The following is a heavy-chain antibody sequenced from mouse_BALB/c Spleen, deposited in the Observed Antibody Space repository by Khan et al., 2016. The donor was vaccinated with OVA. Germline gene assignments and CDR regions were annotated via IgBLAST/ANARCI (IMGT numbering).Heavy chain of an antibody. CDR3: DEDTTATPY. V-gene: IGHV2-9*02. D-gene: IGHD1-2*01. CDR2: IWAGGST. Sequence: VKLEESGPGLVAPSQSLSITCTVSGFSLTSYGVHWVRQPPGKGLEWLGIIWAGGSTNYNSALMSRMSISKDNSKSQVFLKMNRRQTDDTAIYDCDEDTTATPYWGQGTLVTVSA. CDR1: GFSLTSYG. J-gene: IGHJ3*01.